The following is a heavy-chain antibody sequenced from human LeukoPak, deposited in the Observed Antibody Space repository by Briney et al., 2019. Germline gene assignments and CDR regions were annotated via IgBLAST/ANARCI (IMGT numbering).Heavy chain of an antibody. CDR3: EKDEGIFGVPY. D-gene: IGHD2-15*01. CDR1: GFSFLSYA. Sequence: SLRLSWSPSGFSFLSYAISWGRHAPRKGLEWVSAIRGSGGTTYYPDSVESRFTISRDNSKQTWELEMNTLRAEYTTVCYGEKDEGIFGVPYWGEGTLITASS. J-gene: IGHJ4*02. V-gene: IGHV3-23*01. CDR2: IRGSGGTT.